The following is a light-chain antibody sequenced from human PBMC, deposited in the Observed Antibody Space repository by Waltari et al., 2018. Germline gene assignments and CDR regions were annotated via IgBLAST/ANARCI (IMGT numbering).Light chain of an antibody. CDR2: KAS. Sequence: DIQMTQSPSTLSASVGDRVTITRRASQSISNWLAWYQQKPGKAPKLLIYKASTLQSGVPSRFSGSGSGTEFTLTISSLQPDDFATYYCQQYSSDSTFGQGTKVEIK. V-gene: IGKV1-5*03. CDR3: QQYSSDST. J-gene: IGKJ1*01. CDR1: QSISNW.